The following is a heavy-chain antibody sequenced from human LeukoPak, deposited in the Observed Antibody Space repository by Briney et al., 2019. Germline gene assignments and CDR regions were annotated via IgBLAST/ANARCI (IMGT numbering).Heavy chain of an antibody. V-gene: IGHV4-34*01. D-gene: IGHD3-3*01. CDR1: GGSFSGYY. CDR3: AVKYYDFWSGYYAAFDY. CDR2: INHSGST. J-gene: IGHJ4*02. Sequence: PSETLSLTCAVYGGSFSGYYWSWIRQPPGKGLEWIGEINHSGSTNHNPSLKSRVTISVVTSKNQFSLKLSSVTAADTAVYYCAVKYYDFWSGYYAAFDYWGQGTLVTVSS.